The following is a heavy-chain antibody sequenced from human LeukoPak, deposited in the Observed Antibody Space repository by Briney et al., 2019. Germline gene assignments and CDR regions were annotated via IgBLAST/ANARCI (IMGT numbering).Heavy chain of an antibody. Sequence: ASVKVSCKASGYTFTSYDINWVRQATGQGLEWTGWMNPNSGNTGYAQKFQGRVTMTRNTSISTAYMELSSLRSEDTAVYYCARGPPLNYGSGSYSNYWGQGTLVTVSS. V-gene: IGHV1-8*01. CDR3: ARGPPLNYGSGSYSNY. CDR1: GYTFTSYD. D-gene: IGHD3-10*01. CDR2: MNPNSGNT. J-gene: IGHJ4*02.